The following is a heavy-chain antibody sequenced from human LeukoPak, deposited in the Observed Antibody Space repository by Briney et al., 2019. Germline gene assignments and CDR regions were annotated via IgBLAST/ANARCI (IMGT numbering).Heavy chain of an antibody. CDR3: WKTDIYFNPIDY. V-gene: IGHV4-4*02. J-gene: IGHJ4*02. CDR2: IHRDGRT. CDR1: GVSISSSEW. Sequence: SGTLSLTCAVSGVSISSSEWWIWVRQPPGQGLEWIGEIHRDGRTRYNPSLKSRVTMSIDYSKNQFSLKVISMTAADTAIYYCWKTDIYFNPIDYWGPGSLVTVSS. D-gene: IGHD3-9*01.